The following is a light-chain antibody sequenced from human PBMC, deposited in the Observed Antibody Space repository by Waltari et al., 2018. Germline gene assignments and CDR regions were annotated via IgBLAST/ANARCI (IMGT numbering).Light chain of an antibody. CDR3: QQYNNWPPMYT. CDR1: QSVSSN. Sequence: EIVMTQSPATLSVSPGESATPSCRASQSVSSNLAWYQQKPGQAPRLLIYGASTRATGIPARFSGSWSGTEFTLTISSLQSEDFAVYYCQQYNNWPPMYTFGQGTKLEIK. V-gene: IGKV3-15*01. CDR2: GAS. J-gene: IGKJ2*01.